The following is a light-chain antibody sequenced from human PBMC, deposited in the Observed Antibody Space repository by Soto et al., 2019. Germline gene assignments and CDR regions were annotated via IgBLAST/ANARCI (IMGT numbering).Light chain of an antibody. CDR1: QSISSW. CDR3: QQYNF. V-gene: IGKV1-5*03. J-gene: IGKJ2*01. Sequence: DLQMTQSPSTLSASVGDRVTITCRASQSISSWLAWYQQKPGKAPKLLIYKASSLESGVPSRFSGSGSGTEFTLTISSLQPDDFATYYCQQYNFFGQGTKLEIK. CDR2: KAS.